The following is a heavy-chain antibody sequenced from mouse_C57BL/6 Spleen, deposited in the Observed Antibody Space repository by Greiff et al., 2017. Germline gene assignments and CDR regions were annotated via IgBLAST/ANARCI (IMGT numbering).Heavy chain of an antibody. Sequence: EVQRVESGPGLVKPSQSLSLTCSVTGYSITSGYYWNWIRQFPGNKLEWMGYISYDGSNNYNPSLKNRIPITRDTSKNQFFLKLNSVTTEDTATYYCARGGLLPSMDYWGQGTSVTVSS. D-gene: IGHD2-3*01. CDR1: GYSITSGYY. V-gene: IGHV3-6*01. J-gene: IGHJ4*01. CDR3: ARGGLLPSMDY. CDR2: ISYDGSN.